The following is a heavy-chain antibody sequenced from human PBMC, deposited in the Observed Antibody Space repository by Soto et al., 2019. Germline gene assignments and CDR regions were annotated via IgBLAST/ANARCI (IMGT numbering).Heavy chain of an antibody. J-gene: IGHJ4*02. V-gene: IGHV6-1*01. Sequence: SQTLSLTCAISGDSVSSNSAAWNWIRQSPSRGLEWLGRTYYRSKWYNDYAVSVKSRITINPDTSKNQFSLQLDSVTPEDTAVYYCARDRTKYYDFWSGSEYYFDYWGQGTLVTVSS. D-gene: IGHD3-3*01. CDR3: ARDRTKYYDFWSGSEYYFDY. CDR1: GDSVSSNSAA. CDR2: TYYRSKWYN.